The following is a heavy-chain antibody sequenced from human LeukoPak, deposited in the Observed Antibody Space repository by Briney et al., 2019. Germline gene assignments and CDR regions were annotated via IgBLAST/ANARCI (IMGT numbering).Heavy chain of an antibody. CDR3: ARSEYCRSTSCYKGGDY. J-gene: IGHJ4*02. CDR2: TNPSGGST. D-gene: IGHD2-2*02. Sequence: ASVKVSCKASGNTFSRYHMYWVRQAPGQGLEWMGITNPSGGSTSYAQKFQGRVTMTRDTSTSTVYMELSSLRSEDTAVYYCARSEYCRSTSCYKGGDYWGQGTQVTVSS. CDR1: GNTFSRYH. V-gene: IGHV1-46*01.